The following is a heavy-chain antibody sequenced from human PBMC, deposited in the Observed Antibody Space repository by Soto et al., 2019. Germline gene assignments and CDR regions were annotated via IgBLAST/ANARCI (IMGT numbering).Heavy chain of an antibody. J-gene: IGHJ3*02. Sequence: GGSLRLSCAASGFTFSSYSMNWVRQAPGKGLEWVSYISSSSSTIYYADSVKGRFTISRDNAKNSLYLQMNSLRDEDTAVYYCARDWNYGGSTRGAFDIWGQGTMVTVSS. CDR3: ARDWNYGGSTRGAFDI. V-gene: IGHV3-48*02. CDR1: GFTFSSYS. D-gene: IGHD1-7*01. CDR2: ISSSSSTI.